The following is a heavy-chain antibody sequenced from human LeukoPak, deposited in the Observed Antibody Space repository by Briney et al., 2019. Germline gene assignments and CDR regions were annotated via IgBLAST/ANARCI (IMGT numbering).Heavy chain of an antibody. V-gene: IGHV4-39*07. CDR3: ARASDGVHFDY. J-gene: IGHJ4*02. Sequence: PSETLSLTCTVSGGSISSSSYYWGWIRQPPGKGLEWIGSIYYSGSTYYNPSLKSRVTISVDTSKNQFSLKLSSVTAADTAVYYCARASDGVHFDYWGQGTLVTVSS. D-gene: IGHD3-10*01. CDR2: IYYSGST. CDR1: GGSISSSSYY.